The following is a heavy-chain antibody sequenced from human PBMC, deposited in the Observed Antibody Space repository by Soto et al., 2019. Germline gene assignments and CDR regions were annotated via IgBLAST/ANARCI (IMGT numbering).Heavy chain of an antibody. CDR3: ARDNWNYVSAFDI. J-gene: IGHJ3*02. CDR1: GFTFSSYA. CDR2: IWSDGSNK. D-gene: IGHD1-7*01. Sequence: QVQLVESGGGVVQPGRSLRLSCAASGFTFSSYAIHWVRQAPGKGLEWVAVIWSDGSNKYYADSVKGRFTISRDNSKNTLYLQMNSLRAEDTAVYYCARDNWNYVSAFDIWGHGTVVTVSS. V-gene: IGHV3-33*01.